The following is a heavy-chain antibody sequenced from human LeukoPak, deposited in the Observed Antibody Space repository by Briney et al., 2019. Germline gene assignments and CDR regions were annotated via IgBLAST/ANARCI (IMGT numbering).Heavy chain of an antibody. CDR1: GYSFTSYW. V-gene: IGHV5-51*01. CDR2: IYPGDSDT. Sequence: GESLKISCKGSGYSFTSYWIGWVRQMPGKGLGWMGIIYPGDSDTRYSPSFQGQVTISADESISTAYLQWSSLKASDTAMYYCARLPMVRGVINWFDPWGQGTLVTVSS. D-gene: IGHD3-10*01. J-gene: IGHJ5*02. CDR3: ARLPMVRGVINWFDP.